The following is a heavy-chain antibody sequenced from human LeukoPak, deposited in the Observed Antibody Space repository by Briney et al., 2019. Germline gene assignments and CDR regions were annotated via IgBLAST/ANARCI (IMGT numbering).Heavy chain of an antibody. J-gene: IGHJ4*02. CDR2: IYSGGST. Sequence: PGGSLRLSCAASGFTVSSNYMSWVRQAPGKGPEWVSVIYSGGSTYYADPVKGRFTISRDNSKNTLYLQMNSLRAEDTAVYYCARVATGSYHFDYWGQGTLATVSS. CDR1: GFTVSSNY. D-gene: IGHD3-16*01. CDR3: ARVATGSYHFDY. V-gene: IGHV3-53*01.